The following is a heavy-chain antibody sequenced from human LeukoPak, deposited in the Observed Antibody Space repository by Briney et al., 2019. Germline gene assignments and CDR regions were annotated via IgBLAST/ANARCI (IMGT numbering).Heavy chain of an antibody. CDR2: ISSSSSNL. CDR1: GFTFNIYT. V-gene: IGHV3-21*01. J-gene: IGHJ4*02. CDR3: ARVAGYCDSTSNCYSDY. Sequence: PGGSLRLSCAASGFTFNIYTMNWVRQSPVKGLEWVSSISSSSSNLYYADSVKGRFTISRDNAKNSLYLQMNSLRAEDTAVYYCARVAGYCDSTSNCYSDYWGQGTLVTVSS. D-gene: IGHD2-2*01.